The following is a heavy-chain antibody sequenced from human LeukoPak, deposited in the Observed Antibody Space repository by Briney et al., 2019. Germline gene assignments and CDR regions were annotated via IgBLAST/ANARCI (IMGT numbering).Heavy chain of an antibody. CDR2: INPTSGGT. CDR1: GYTFTGYY. J-gene: IGHJ6*03. D-gene: IGHD3-10*01. V-gene: IGHV1-2*02. Sequence: AASVKVSCKASGYTFTGYYMHWVRQAPGQGLEWMGWINPTSGGTNYAQKFQGRVTMTRDTSISTAYMELSRLRSDDTAVYYCARPYGSGPYYYYYYMDVWGKGTTVTVSS. CDR3: ARPYGSGPYYYYYYMDV.